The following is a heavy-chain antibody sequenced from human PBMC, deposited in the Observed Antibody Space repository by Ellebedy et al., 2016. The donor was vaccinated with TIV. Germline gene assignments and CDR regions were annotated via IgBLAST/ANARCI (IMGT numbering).Heavy chain of an antibody. V-gene: IGHV4-4*02. Sequence: SETLSLTCGVSDDSISRDKWWTWVRQAPGRALEWIGEIHHTKGTNYNPSLKSRVSMSVDKSKNQFSLNINSVTAADTAVYFCARGGNWLFDYWGPGILVTVSS. CDR3: ARGGNWLFDY. J-gene: IGHJ4*02. D-gene: IGHD1-20*01. CDR2: IHHTKGT. CDR1: DDSISRDKW.